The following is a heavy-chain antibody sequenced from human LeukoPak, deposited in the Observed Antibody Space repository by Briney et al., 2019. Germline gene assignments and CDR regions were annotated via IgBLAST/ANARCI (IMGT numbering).Heavy chain of an antibody. CDR1: GYTFTSYY. Sequence: ASVKVSCKTSGYTFTSYYIHWMRQAPGQGPEWMGIINPIGGTTDYAQKFQGRVTMTRDTSTSIVYMELSSLSPEDTAVYYCARQQGLQNLNFDHWGQGTLVTVSP. D-gene: IGHD4-11*01. V-gene: IGHV1-46*01. CDR3: ARQQGLQNLNFDH. J-gene: IGHJ5*02. CDR2: INPIGGTT.